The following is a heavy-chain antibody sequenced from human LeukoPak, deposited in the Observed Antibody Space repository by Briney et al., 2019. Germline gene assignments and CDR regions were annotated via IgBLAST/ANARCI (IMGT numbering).Heavy chain of an antibody. D-gene: IGHD6-19*01. J-gene: IGHJ4*02. V-gene: IGHV3-15*01. CDR1: GFTFSNAW. CDR3: TTDSYDSSGWPIDY. CDR2: IKSKTDGGTT. Sequence: GGSLRLSCAASGFTFSNAWMSWVRQAPGKGLEWVGRIKSKTDGGTTDYAAPVKGRFTISRDDSKNTLYLQMNSLKTEDTAVYYCTTDSYDSSGWPIDYWGQGTLVTVS.